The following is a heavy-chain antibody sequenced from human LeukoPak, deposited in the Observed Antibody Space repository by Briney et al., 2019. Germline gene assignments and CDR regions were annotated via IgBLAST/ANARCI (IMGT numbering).Heavy chain of an antibody. D-gene: IGHD3-10*01. CDR3: ARDPYYYGSGSYYNPDYYYYGMDV. V-gene: IGHV1-18*01. CDR1: GYTFTSYG. CDR2: ISAYNGNT. J-gene: IGHJ6*02. Sequence: ASVKVSCKASGYTFTSYGISWVRQAPGQGLEWMGWISAYNGNTNYAQKLQGRVTMTTDISTSTAYMELRSLRSDDTAVYYCARDPYYYGSGSYYNPDYYYYGMDVWGQGTTVTVSS.